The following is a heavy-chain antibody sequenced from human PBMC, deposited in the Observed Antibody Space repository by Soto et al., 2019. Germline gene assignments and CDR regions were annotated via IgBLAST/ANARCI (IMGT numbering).Heavy chain of an antibody. V-gene: IGHV1-69*13. CDR3: AVGSGSTFDY. CDR2: IIPIFGTA. CDR1: GGTFSSYS. Sequence: SVNVSCKASGGTFSSYSMSWVRQAPGQGLEWMGGIIPIFGTANYAQKFQGRVTITADESTSTAYMELSSLRSEDTAVYYCAVGSGSTFDYWGQGTLVTVSS. D-gene: IGHD3-3*01. J-gene: IGHJ4*02.